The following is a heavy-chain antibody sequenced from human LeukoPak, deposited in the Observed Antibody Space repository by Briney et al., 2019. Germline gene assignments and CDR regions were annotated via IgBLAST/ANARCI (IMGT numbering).Heavy chain of an antibody. V-gene: IGHV4-34*01. Sequence: SETLSLTCAVCGGSFSGYYWSWIRQPPGKGLEWIGEINHSGSTNYNPSLKSRVTISVDTSKNQFSLKLSSVTAADTAVYYCASVGYCGSTSCDYWGQGTLVTVSS. CDR2: INHSGST. CDR3: ASVGYCGSTSCDY. J-gene: IGHJ4*02. D-gene: IGHD2-2*01. CDR1: GGSFSGYY.